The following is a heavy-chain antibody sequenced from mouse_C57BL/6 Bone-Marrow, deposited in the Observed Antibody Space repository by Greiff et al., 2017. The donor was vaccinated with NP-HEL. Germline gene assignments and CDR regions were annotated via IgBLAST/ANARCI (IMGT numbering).Heavy chain of an antibody. V-gene: IGHV1-69*01. D-gene: IGHD2-5*01. J-gene: IGHJ4*01. CDR2: IDPSDSYT. CDR1: GYTFTSYW. CDR3: ARDYSNYEFDAMDY. Sequence: QVQLQQPGAELVMPGASVKLSCKASGYTFTSYWMHWVKQRPGQGLEWIGEIDPSDSYTNYNQKLQGKSTLTVDKSSSTAYMQLSSLTSEDSAVYYCARDYSNYEFDAMDYWGQGTSVTVSS.